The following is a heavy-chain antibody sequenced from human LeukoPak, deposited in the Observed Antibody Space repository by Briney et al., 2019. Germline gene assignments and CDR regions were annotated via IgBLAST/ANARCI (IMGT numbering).Heavy chain of an antibody. CDR2: IYYSGST. V-gene: IGHV4-59*01. CDR1: GGSISSYY. CDR3: AGYHYDILTGYYLDY. D-gene: IGHD3-9*01. J-gene: IGHJ4*02. Sequence: SETLSLTCTVSGGSISSYYWSWIRQPPGKGLEWIGYIYYSGSTNYNPSLKSRVTISVDTSKNQFSLKLSSVTAADTAVYYCAGYHYDILTGYYLDYWGQGTLVTVSS.